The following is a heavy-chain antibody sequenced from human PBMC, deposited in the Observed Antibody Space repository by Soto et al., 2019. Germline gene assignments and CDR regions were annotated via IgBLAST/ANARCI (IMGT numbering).Heavy chain of an antibody. CDR3: AKDLRPDGVWDFDS. V-gene: IGHV3-23*01. CDR1: GFTFSSYS. CDR2: IIQDGTT. Sequence: EVQLLESGGGLVQPGGSLRLSCAASGFTFSSYSMAWVRQAPGRGPEWVSGIIQDGTTYYAASFKGLFTITRDNSRNSVYLQMITLRGEDTAVYYCAKDLRPDGVWDFDSWGQGTLVTVSS. D-gene: IGHD4-17*01. J-gene: IGHJ4*02.